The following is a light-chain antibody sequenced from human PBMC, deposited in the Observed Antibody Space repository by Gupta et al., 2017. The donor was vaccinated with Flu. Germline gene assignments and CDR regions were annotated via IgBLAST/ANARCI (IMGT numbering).Light chain of an antibody. Sequence: GTVTPSCGSSTGAVTSGQWPYWFQQKSGQAPMTLIYDTSNRHSWTPARFSGSLLGGKAALTLSGAQPEDESEYYCSLSYSGAWVFGGGTKLTVL. CDR3: SLSYSGAWV. J-gene: IGLJ3*02. V-gene: IGLV7-46*01. CDR1: TGAVTSGQW. CDR2: DTS.